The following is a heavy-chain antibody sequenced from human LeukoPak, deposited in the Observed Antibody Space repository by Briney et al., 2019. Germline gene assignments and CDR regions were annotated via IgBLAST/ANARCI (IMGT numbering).Heavy chain of an antibody. CDR3: ARDRGGDCYLDY. CDR1: GFTFSSYE. Sequence: GGSLRLSCAASGFTFSSYEMNWVRQAPGKGLEWVSYISSSGSTIYYADSVKGRFTISRDNAKISLYLQMNSLRAEDTAVYYCARDRGGDCYLDYWGQGTLVTVSS. V-gene: IGHV3-48*03. J-gene: IGHJ4*02. D-gene: IGHD2-21*02. CDR2: ISSSGSTI.